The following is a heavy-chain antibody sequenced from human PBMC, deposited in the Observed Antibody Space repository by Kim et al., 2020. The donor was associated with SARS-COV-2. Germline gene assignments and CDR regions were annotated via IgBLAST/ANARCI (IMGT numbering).Heavy chain of an antibody. V-gene: IGHV6-1*01. D-gene: IGHD6-19*01. CDR3: ARVGHSSGSGMDV. Sequence: YADSVTNRITINPDTSKNRFSLHLNSVSPVDTAVYYCARVGHSSGSGMDVWGQGTTVTVSS. J-gene: IGHJ6*02.